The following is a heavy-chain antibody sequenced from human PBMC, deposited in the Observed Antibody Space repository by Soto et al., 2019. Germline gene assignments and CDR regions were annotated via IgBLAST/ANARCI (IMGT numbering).Heavy chain of an antibody. D-gene: IGHD3-16*01. V-gene: IGHV3-53*01. CDR3: ARGPWGDY. CDR2: INSGGST. CDR1: GFTVSSNY. Sequence: EVQLVESGGGLIQPGGSLSLPGAPSGFTVSSNYMSGVRQAPGKGLGWVSVINSGGSTYYADSVKGRFTISRDNSKNTLYLQMNSLRAEDTAVYYCARGPWGDYWGQGTLVTVSS. J-gene: IGHJ4*02.